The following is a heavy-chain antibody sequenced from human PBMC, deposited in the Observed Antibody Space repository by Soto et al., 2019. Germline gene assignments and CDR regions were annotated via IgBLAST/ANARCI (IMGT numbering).Heavy chain of an antibody. Sequence: XLACASSLFPFDRSAIHWVRQAPGKGLEWVAVISYDGSNKYYADSVKGRFTISRDNSKNTLYLQMNSLRAEDTAVYYCARDPDSSGYYVFDYWGQGTLVTVSS. CDR2: ISYDGSNK. CDR3: ARDPDSSGYYVFDY. D-gene: IGHD3-22*01. V-gene: IGHV3-30-3*01. CDR1: LFPFDRSA. J-gene: IGHJ4*02.